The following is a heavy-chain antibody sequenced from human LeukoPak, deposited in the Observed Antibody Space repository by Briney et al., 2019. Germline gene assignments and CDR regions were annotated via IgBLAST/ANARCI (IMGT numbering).Heavy chain of an antibody. J-gene: IGHJ5*02. D-gene: IGHD3-10*01. Sequence: GESLKISCKGSGCSFTSYWIGWVRQMAGKGLEWMGIIYPGDSDTRYSPSFQGQVTISADKSISTAYLQWSSLKTSDTAMYYCARLRISMVRGVILPRDNWFDPWGQGTLVTVSS. CDR1: GCSFTSYW. V-gene: IGHV5-51*01. CDR2: IYPGDSDT. CDR3: ARLRISMVRGVILPRDNWFDP.